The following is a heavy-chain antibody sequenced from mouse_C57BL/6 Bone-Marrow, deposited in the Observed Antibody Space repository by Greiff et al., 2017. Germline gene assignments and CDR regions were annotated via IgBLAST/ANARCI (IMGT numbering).Heavy chain of an antibody. J-gene: IGHJ3*01. CDR1: GFTFSDYG. D-gene: IGHD1-1*01. CDR2: ISSGSSTI. V-gene: IGHV5-17*01. Sequence: VQLKESGGGLVKPGGSLKLSCAASGFTFSDYGMHWVRQAPEKGLEWVAYISSGSSTIYYADTVKGRFTISRDNAKNTLFLQMTSLRSEDTAMYYCASFNYYGSGKALAYWGQGTLVTVSA. CDR3: ASFNYYGSGKALAY.